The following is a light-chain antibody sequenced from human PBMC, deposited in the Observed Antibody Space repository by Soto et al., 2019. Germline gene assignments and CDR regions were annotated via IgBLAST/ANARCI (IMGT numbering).Light chain of an antibody. J-gene: IGKJ1*01. CDR2: AAS. V-gene: IGKV1-39*01. CDR1: QSISSY. Sequence: IQLTQSPSSLSASVGDRFTITCRASQSISSYLNWYQQKQGKAPKLLIYAASSLQSGVPSRFSGSGSGTDFTLTISSLQPEDFATYYCQQSYNYPPTFGQGTKVDIK. CDR3: QQSYNYPPT.